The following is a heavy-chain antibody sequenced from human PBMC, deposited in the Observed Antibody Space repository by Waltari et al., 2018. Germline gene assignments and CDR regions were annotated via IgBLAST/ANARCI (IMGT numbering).Heavy chain of an antibody. CDR1: GFTVSSNY. CDR3: ARVDVWEVAFDI. J-gene: IGHJ3*02. V-gene: IGHV3-53*01. CDR2: IYSGGRT. Sequence: EVQLVESGGGLIQPGGSLRLSCAASGFTVSSNYMSWVRQAPGKGLGWVSVIYSGGRTYYADSVKGRFTISRDNSKNTLYLQMNSLRAEDTAVYYCARVDVWEVAFDIWGQGTMVTVSS. D-gene: IGHD1-26*01.